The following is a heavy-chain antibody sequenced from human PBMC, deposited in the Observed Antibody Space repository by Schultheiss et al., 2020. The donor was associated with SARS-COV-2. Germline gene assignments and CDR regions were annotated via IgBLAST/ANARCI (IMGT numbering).Heavy chain of an antibody. CDR3: AKAGYDYVWGSYRYTPWFDP. V-gene: IGHV4-61*08. Sequence: SQTLSLTCTVSGDSVSSGGYYWSWIRQPPGKGLEWIGEINHSGSTNYNPSLKSRFTISVDTSKNQFSLKLSSVTAADTAVYYCAKAGYDYVWGSYRYTPWFDPWGQGTLVTVSS. D-gene: IGHD3-16*02. CDR2: INHSGST. CDR1: GDSVSSGGYY. J-gene: IGHJ5*02.